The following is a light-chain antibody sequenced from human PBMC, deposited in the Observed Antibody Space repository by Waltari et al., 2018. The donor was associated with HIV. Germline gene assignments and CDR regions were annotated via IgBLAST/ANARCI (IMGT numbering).Light chain of an antibody. J-gene: IGLJ1*01. CDR1: RSNIGAGYD. CDR3: TSYTDIRPLYV. CDR2: GNS. V-gene: IGLV1-40*01. Sequence: QSELTQPPSVSAAPGQRVTISCTGSRSNIGAGYDVHWYQQVPGRAPKVVIYGNSNRPSGVPDRFSGSKSGSSASLVITGLQSEDEADYYCTSYTDIRPLYVFGTGTKVTVL.